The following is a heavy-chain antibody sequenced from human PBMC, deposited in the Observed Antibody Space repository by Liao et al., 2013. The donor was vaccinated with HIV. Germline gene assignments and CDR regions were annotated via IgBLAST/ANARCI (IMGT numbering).Heavy chain of an antibody. V-gene: IGHV4-4*07. CDR1: GGSINFYF. CDR2: VFSSGST. D-gene: IGHD2-15*01. CDR3: VRGGSGISDAYYYYMDV. Sequence: VQLQESGPGLVKPSETLSLTCTVSGGSINFYFWSWFRQPAGKGLEWMGRVFSSGSTTYNPSLKSRVTISVDTSKNQFSLNLRSVTAADTAVFYCVRGGSGISDAYYYYMDVWGKGTTVTVSS. J-gene: IGHJ6*03.